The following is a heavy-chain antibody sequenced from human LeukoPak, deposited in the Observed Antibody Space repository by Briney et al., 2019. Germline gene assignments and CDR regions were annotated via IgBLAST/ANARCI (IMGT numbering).Heavy chain of an antibody. CDR2: ITWTGGSM. Sequence: PGGSLRLSCTGSGFTFDDFAIHWVRQAPGKGLEWVSGITWTGGSMGYAASVKGRFTISRDNAKNSLYLQMNSLRPEDTAFYYCARDRHFGGRPYGMDVWGQGTMVTVSS. D-gene: IGHD3-3*01. J-gene: IGHJ6*02. CDR3: ARDRHFGGRPYGMDV. CDR1: GFTFDDFA. V-gene: IGHV3-9*01.